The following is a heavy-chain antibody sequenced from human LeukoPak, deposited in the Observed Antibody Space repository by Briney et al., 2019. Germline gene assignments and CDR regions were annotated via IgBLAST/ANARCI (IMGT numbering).Heavy chain of an antibody. Sequence: SETLSLTCAVYGGSFSGYYWSWIRQPPGKGLGWIGEINHSGSTNYNPSLKSRVTISVDTSKNQFSLKLSSVTAADTAVYYCARGDAIFGVVIDYYYYYMDVWGKGTTVTVSS. J-gene: IGHJ6*03. CDR1: GGSFSGYY. CDR2: INHSGST. CDR3: ARGDAIFGVVIDYYYYYMDV. V-gene: IGHV4-34*01. D-gene: IGHD3-3*01.